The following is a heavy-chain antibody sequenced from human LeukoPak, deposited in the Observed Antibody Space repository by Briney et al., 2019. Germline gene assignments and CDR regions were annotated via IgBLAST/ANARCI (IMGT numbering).Heavy chain of an antibody. J-gene: IGHJ4*02. D-gene: IGHD3-3*01. CDR3: ARGGFYDFWSGYYHSYFDY. CDR2: INPSGGST. Sequence: ASVKVSCKASGYTFTSYYMHWVRQAPGQGLEWMGIINPSGGSTSYAQKFQGRVTMTTDTSTSTVYMELSRLRSEDTAVYYCARGGFYDFWSGYYHSYFDYWGQGTLVTVSS. CDR1: GYTFTSYY. V-gene: IGHV1-46*01.